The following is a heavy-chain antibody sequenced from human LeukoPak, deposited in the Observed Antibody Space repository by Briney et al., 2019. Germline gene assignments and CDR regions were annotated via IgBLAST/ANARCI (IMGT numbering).Heavy chain of an antibody. CDR1: GYTFTGYY. CDR3: AREGGGKRDAFDI. Sequence: ASVKVSCKASGYTFTGYYMHCVRQAPGQGLEWMGWINPNSGGTNYAQKFQGRVTMTRDTSISTAYMELSRLRSDDTAVYYCAREGGGKRDAFDIWGQGTMVTVSS. J-gene: IGHJ3*02. V-gene: IGHV1-2*02. CDR2: INPNSGGT. D-gene: IGHD4-23*01.